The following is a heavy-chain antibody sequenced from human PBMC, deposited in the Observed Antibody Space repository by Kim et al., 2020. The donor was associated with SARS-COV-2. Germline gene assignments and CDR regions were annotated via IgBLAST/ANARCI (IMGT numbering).Heavy chain of an antibody. V-gene: IGHV1-18*01. CDR3: ARDLRVVAGYYYYYGMDV. J-gene: IGHJ6*02. CDR2: ISAYNGNT. D-gene: IGHD6-19*01. Sequence: ASVKVSCKASGYTFTSYGISWVRQAPGQGLEWMGWISAYNGNTNYAQKLQGRVTMTTDTSTSTAYMELRSLRSDDTAVYYCARDLRVVAGYYYYYGMDVWGQGTTVTVSS. CDR1: GYTFTSYG.